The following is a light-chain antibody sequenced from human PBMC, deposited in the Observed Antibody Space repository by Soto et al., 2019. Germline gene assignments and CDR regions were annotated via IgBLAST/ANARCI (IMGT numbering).Light chain of an antibody. CDR3: QQYNSYPWT. V-gene: IGKV1-5*03. CDR1: QSIRSW. Sequence: DIQMTQSPSTLSASVGDRVTITCRVSQSIRSWVAWYQQIPGKAPKFRIYKASSLESGVPSRFSGSGSGTEFTLTIRSLQPADFAIYYCQQYNSYPWTFGQGTKVEIK. CDR2: KAS. J-gene: IGKJ1*01.